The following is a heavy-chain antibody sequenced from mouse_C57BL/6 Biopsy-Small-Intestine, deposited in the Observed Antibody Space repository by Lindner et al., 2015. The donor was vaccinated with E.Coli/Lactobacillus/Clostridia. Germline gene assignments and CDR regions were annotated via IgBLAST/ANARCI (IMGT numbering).Heavy chain of an antibody. CDR2: INPSSGYT. CDR1: GYTFLSYW. D-gene: IGHD2-13*01. J-gene: IGHJ3*01. V-gene: IGHV1-7*01. CDR3: ASPPIYYGDYLFAY. Sequence: VQLQESGAELAKPGASVKMSCKDSGYTFLSYWIHWVKQRPGQGLEWIGYINPSSGYTEYNQKFNDKATLTADKSSSTAYIQLNSLTSEDSAVYYCASPPIYYGDYLFAYWGQGTLVTVSA.